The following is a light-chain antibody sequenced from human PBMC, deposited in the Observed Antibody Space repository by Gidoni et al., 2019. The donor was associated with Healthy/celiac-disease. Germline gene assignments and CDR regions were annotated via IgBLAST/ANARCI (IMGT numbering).Light chain of an antibody. J-gene: IGKJ1*01. CDR1: QSVSSSY. V-gene: IGKV3-20*01. CDR2: GAS. CDR3: QQYGSSPRT. Sequence: EIVLTQSPGTLSLSTGESATLSCRASQSVSSSYLDWYQQKPGQAPRLLIYGASSRATGIPDRFSGSGSGTDFTLTISRLEPEDFAVYYCQQYGSSPRTFGQGTKVEIK.